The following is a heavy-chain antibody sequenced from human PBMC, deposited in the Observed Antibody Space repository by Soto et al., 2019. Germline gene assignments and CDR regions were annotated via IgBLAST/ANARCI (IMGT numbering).Heavy chain of an antibody. CDR3: ARDEEDANLMIVVLPGDY. CDR2: VSTYDGNT. CDR1: GYRFSRYG. D-gene: IGHD2-21*01. V-gene: IGHV1-18*01. J-gene: IGHJ4*02. Sequence: QVQLVQSGGEVKEPGASVKVSCKASGYRFSRYGINWVRQAPGQGLEWMGWVSTYDGNTQYAQKFQGRITMTTDTSTNTVYLKQRSLTSDDTAVYYCARDEEDANLMIVVLPGDYWGQGTLVSVSS.